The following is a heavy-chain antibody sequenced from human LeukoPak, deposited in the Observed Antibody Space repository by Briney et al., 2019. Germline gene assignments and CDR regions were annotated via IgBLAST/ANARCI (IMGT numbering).Heavy chain of an antibody. CDR3: ASYGDYGMDV. V-gene: IGHV3-53*01. J-gene: IGHJ6*04. D-gene: IGHD4-17*01. CDR2: IYSGGST. CDR1: GFTVSSTY. Sequence: GGSLRLSCAASGFTVSSTYMSWVRQASGQWLEWVSVIYSGGSTYYADSVKGRFTISRDNSKNTLYLQMNSLRAEDTAVYYCASYGDYGMDVWGKGTTVTVSS.